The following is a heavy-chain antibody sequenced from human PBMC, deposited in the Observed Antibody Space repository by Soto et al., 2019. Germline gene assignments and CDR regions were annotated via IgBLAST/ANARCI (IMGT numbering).Heavy chain of an antibody. J-gene: IGHJ4*02. V-gene: IGHV3-21*01. CDR2: ISSSSSYI. CDR1: GFTFSSYS. CDR3: ARVGMVRGAYFDY. D-gene: IGHD3-10*01. Sequence: GGSLRLSCAASGFTFSSYSMNWVRQAPGKGLEWVSSISSSSSYIYYADSVKGRFTISRDNAKNSLYLQMNSLRAEDTAVYYCARVGMVRGAYFDYWGQGTLVTVSS.